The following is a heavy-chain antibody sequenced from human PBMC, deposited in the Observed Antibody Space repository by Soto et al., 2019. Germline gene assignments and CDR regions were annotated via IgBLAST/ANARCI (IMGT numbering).Heavy chain of an antibody. CDR1: RSPFVPLG. CDR3: ALASISSGYSLTC. Sequence: GGPVSIWLLASRSPFVPLGMRWVWLSPWKGVEWVSGINWPGDSIDYADSVKGRLTIYKDKDKNYLYLQMSSIRREDTALYFFALASISSGYSLTCWGQATLVTVSS. CDR2: INWPGDSI. D-gene: IGHD3-9*01. V-gene: IGHV3-9*01. J-gene: IGHJ1*01.